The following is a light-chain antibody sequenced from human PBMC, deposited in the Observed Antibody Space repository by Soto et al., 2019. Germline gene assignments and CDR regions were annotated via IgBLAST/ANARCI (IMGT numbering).Light chain of an antibody. J-gene: IGLJ3*02. V-gene: IGLV3-27*01. Sequence: SYELTQPSSVSVSPGQTARITCSGDVLAKKYARWFQQKPGQAPVLVIYKDSERPSGIPERFSGSSSGTTVTLTISGAQVEDEADYYWYSAADKNKGVFGGGTKRTVL. CDR2: KDS. CDR1: VLAKKY. CDR3: YSAADKNKGV.